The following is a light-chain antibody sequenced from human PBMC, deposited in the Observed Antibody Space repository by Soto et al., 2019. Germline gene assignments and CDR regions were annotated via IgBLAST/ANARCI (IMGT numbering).Light chain of an antibody. J-gene: IGLJ1*01. V-gene: IGLV2-8*01. CDR2: EVS. Sequence: QSVLTQPPSASGSPGQSVTISCTGTSSDIGAYIYVSWYQQHPGKAPKLMISEVSRRPSGVPERFSGSKSGNTASLTVSGLQADDEDYYYCSSYAGSNNFVFGTGTKVTVL. CDR3: SSYAGSNNFV. CDR1: SSDIGAYIY.